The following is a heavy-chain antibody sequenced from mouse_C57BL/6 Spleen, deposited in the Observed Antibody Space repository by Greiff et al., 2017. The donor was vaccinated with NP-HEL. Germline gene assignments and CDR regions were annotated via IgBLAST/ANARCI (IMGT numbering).Heavy chain of an antibody. CDR1: GYTFTDYY. CDR3: ARGSQFITTVEYYAMDY. D-gene: IGHD1-1*01. V-gene: IGHV1-19*01. CDR2: INPYNGGT. J-gene: IGHJ4*01. Sequence: EVQLQQSGPVLVKPGASVKMSCKASGYTFTDYYMNWVKQSHGKSLEWIGVINPYNGGTSYNQKFKGKATLTVDKSSSTAYMELNSLTSEDSAVYYCARGSQFITTVEYYAMDYWGQGTSVTVSS.